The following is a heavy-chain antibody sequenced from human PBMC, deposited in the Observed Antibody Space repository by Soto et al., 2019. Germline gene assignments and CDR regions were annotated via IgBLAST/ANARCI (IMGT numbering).Heavy chain of an antibody. V-gene: IGHV1-3*01. CDR1: VYTITSYA. CDR3: ARDRTVTRRFDY. CDR2: INAGNGNT. Sequence: GAPVKVSCKAFVYTITSYAMHWGRPAPGQRLEWMGWINAGNGNTKYSQKFQGRVTITRDTSASTAYMELSSLRSEDTAVYYCARDRTVTRRFDYWGQGTLVTVSS. J-gene: IGHJ4*02. D-gene: IGHD4-17*01.